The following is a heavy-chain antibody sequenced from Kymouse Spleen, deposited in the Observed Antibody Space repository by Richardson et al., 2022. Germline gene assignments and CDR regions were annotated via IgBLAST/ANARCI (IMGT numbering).Heavy chain of an antibody. D-gene: IGHD6-13*01. CDR2: IKQDGSEK. CDR1: GFTFSSYW. CDR3: ARDPDSSSWYDYYYYYGMDV. Sequence: EVQLVESGGGLVQPGGSLRLSCAASGFTFSSYWMSWVRQAPGKGLEWVANIKQDGSEKYYVDSVKGRFTISRDNAKNSLYLQMNSLRAEDTAVYYCARDPDSSSWYDYYYYYGMDVWGQGTTVTVSS. V-gene: IGHV3-7*01. J-gene: IGHJ6*02.